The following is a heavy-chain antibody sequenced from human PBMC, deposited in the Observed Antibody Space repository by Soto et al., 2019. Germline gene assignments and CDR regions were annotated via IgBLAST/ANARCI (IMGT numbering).Heavy chain of an antibody. J-gene: IGHJ4*02. CDR1: GGSISSYY. V-gene: IGHV4-59*01. Sequence: SETLSLTCTVSGGSISSYYWSWIRQPPGKGLEWIGYIYYSGSTNYNPSLKSRVTISVNTSKNQFSLKLSSVTAADTAVYYCKKSAQINSSGWYRDWGQGTLVTVSS. CDR2: IYYSGST. CDR3: KKSAQINSSGWYRD. D-gene: IGHD6-19*01.